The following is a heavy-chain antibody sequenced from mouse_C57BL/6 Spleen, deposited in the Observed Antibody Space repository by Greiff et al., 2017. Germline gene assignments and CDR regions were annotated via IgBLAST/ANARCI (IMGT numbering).Heavy chain of an antibody. D-gene: IGHD4-1*01. CDR3: TGGSGAY. CDR2: IRLKSDNYAT. J-gene: IGHJ3*01. CDR1: GFTFSNYW. V-gene: IGHV6-3*01. Sequence: EVQLVESGGGLVQPGGSMKLSCVASGFTFSNYWMNWVRQSPEKGLEWVAQIRLKSDNYATHYAESVKGRFTISRDDSKSSVYLQMNNLRADDTGIYYCTGGSGAYWGQGTLVTVSA.